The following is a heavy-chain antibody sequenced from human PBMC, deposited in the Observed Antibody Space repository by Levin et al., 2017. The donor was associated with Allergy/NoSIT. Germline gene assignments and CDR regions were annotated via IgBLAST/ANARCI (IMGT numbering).Heavy chain of an antibody. CDR1: GYTFTGYY. D-gene: IGHD3-3*01. J-gene: IGHJ4*02. Sequence: ASVKVSCKASGYTFTGYYMHWVRQAPGQGLEWMGWINPNSGGTNYAQKFQGRVTMTRDTSISTAYMELSRLRSDDTAVYYCARVEHDFWSGYYDYWGQGTLVTVSS. CDR3: ARVEHDFWSGYYDY. V-gene: IGHV1-2*02. CDR2: INPNSGGT.